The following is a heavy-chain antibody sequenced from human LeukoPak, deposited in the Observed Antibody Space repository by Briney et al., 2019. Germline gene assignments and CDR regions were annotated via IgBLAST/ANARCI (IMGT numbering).Heavy chain of an antibody. D-gene: IGHD6-13*01. J-gene: IGHJ5*02. Sequence: SVTVSCKASGCSFSSYAFSWVRQAPAPGLEWMGGIIPIFGTANYAQKFQGRVTITTDESTSTAYMELSSLRSEDTAVYYCARDPGIAAAGYSWFDPWGQGTLVTVSS. CDR1: GCSFSSYA. CDR3: ARDPGIAAAGYSWFDP. V-gene: IGHV1-69*05. CDR2: IIPIFGTA.